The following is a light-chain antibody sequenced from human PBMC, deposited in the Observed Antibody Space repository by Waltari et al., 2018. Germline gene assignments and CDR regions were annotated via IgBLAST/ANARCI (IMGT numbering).Light chain of an antibody. V-gene: IGKV1-27*01. Sequence: DIQMTQSPSSLSASVGDRVTITCRASQGISNYLAWYQQKPGKVPNLLIYSASNLQSGVPSRFSGSGSGTDFTLTISSLQPEDVATYYCQSYNSALMYTFGQGTKLDIK. CDR2: SAS. CDR1: QGISNY. J-gene: IGKJ2*01. CDR3: QSYNSALMYT.